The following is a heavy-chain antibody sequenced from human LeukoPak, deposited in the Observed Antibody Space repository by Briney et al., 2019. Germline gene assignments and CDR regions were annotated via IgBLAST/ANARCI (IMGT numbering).Heavy chain of an antibody. CDR1: GGSFSGYY. CDR3: ARNYYGDYGAEDYYYYYGMDV. V-gene: IGHV4-34*01. D-gene: IGHD4-17*01. J-gene: IGHJ6*02. Sequence: SETLSLTCAVYGGSFSGYYWSWIRQPPGKGLEWIGEINHSGSTNYNPSLKGRVTISVDTSKNQFSLKLSSVTAADTAVYYCARNYYGDYGAEDYYYYYGMDVWGQGTTVTVSS. CDR2: INHSGST.